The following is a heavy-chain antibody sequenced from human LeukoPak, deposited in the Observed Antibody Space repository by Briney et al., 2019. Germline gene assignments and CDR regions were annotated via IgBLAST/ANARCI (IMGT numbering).Heavy chain of an antibody. CDR3: AYGSYGYIGY. D-gene: IGHD5-18*01. J-gene: IGHJ4*02. V-gene: IGHV1-24*01. CDR1: GYTLTELS. Sequence: ASVKVSCKVSGYTLTELSMHWVRQAPGKGLEWMGGFDPEDGETIYAQKFQGRVTMTRDTSTSTVYMELSSLRSEDTAVYYCAYGSYGYIGYWGQGTLVTVSS. CDR2: FDPEDGET.